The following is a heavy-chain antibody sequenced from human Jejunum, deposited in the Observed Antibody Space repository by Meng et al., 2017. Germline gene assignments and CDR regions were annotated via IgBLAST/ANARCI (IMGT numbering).Heavy chain of an antibody. CDR1: GGSVSSTNCY. CDR2: RYYSGST. V-gene: IGHV4-61*01. J-gene: IGHJ4*02. CDR3: VRNFDY. Sequence: QGLLQESGPGLVRPSETLSLTCTVSGGSVSSTNCYWSWIRQPPGKGLEWIGYRYYSGSTNYNPSLKSRVTISVDTSKSQFSLKLFSVTAADTAVYYCVRNFDYWGQGVLVTVSS.